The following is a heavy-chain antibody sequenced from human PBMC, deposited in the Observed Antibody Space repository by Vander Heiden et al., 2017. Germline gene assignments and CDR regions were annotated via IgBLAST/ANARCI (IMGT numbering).Heavy chain of an antibody. Sequence: EVQLLESGGGLVKPGGSLRLSGTASGFTLSSYAMSWVRQAPGKGLEWVSAISGSGGSTYYADSVKGRLTISRDNSKGTVYLQMNSLRAEDTAIYYCAKDSGYYYDSDYGMDVWGQGTTVTVSS. CDR2: ISGSGGST. J-gene: IGHJ6*02. D-gene: IGHD3-22*01. CDR3: AKDSGYYYDSDYGMDV. CDR1: GFTLSSYA. V-gene: IGHV3-23*01.